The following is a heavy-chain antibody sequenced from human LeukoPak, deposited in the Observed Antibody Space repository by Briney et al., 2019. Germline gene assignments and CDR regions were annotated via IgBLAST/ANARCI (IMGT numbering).Heavy chain of an antibody. J-gene: IGHJ4*02. V-gene: IGHV3-21*01. Sequence: GGSLRLSCAASGFTVSNRYMNWVRQAPGKGLEWVSSISSSSSYIYYADSVKGRFTISRDNAKNSLYLQMNSLRAEDTAVYYCARAPLGYCSGGSCYDLDYWGQGTLVTVSS. D-gene: IGHD2-15*01. CDR2: ISSSSSYI. CDR3: ARAPLGYCSGGSCYDLDY. CDR1: GFTVSNRY.